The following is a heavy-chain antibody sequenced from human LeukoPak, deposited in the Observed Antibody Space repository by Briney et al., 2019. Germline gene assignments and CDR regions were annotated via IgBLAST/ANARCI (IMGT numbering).Heavy chain of an antibody. V-gene: IGHV5-51*01. J-gene: IGHJ4*02. D-gene: IGHD6-6*01. CDR2: IYPGASDT. Sequence: GESLKISCKGSGYSFTSYWIGWVRQMPGKGLEWMGIIYPGASDTRYSPSFQGQVTISADKSISTAYLQWSSLKASDTAMYYCARRVSSSSGDFDYWGQGTLVAVSS. CDR1: GYSFTSYW. CDR3: ARRVSSSSGDFDY.